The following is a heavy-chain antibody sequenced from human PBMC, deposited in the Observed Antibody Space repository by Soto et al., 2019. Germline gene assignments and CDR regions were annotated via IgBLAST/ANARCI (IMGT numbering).Heavy chain of an antibody. CDR2: ISSSGSTI. CDR1: GFTFSDYY. CDR3: AREEITVPYYYMDV. V-gene: IGHV3-11*01. Sequence: GGSLRLSCAASGFTFSDYYMSWIRQAPGKGLEWVSYISSSGSTIYYADSVKGRFTISRDNAKNSLYLQMNSLRAEDTAVYYCAREEITVPYYYMDVWGKGTTVTVSS. J-gene: IGHJ6*03. D-gene: IGHD3-16*01.